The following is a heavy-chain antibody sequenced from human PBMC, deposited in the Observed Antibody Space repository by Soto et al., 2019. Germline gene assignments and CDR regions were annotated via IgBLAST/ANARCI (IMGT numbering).Heavy chain of an antibody. J-gene: IGHJ5*02. V-gene: IGHV1-69*13. Sequence: SVKVSCKASGGTFSSYAISWVRQAPGQGLEWMGGIIPIFGTANYAQKFQGRVTITADESTSTAYMELSSLRSEDTAVYYCARTSLLRFLEWSNWFDPWGQGTLVTVSS. CDR1: GGTFSSYA. D-gene: IGHD3-3*01. CDR2: IIPIFGTA. CDR3: ARTSLLRFLEWSNWFDP.